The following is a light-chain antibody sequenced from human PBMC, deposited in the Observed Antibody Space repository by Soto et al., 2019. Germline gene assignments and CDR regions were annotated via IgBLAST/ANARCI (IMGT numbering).Light chain of an antibody. CDR1: QNVDSNS. Sequence: EIVLTQSPCTLSVSPGERATLSCRASQNVDSNSLAWYQQKPGQAPRIIIFGASGRATGITDRFSGSGSGTDFTLTISRLEPEDFAVYYCPQYGGSRTFGQGTKVDI. CDR3: PQYGGSRT. J-gene: IGKJ1*01. V-gene: IGKV3-20*01. CDR2: GAS.